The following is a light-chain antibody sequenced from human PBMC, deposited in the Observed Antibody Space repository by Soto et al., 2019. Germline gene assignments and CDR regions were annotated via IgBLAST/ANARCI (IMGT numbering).Light chain of an antibody. J-gene: IGKJ1*01. CDR3: QQYGSSPKT. CDR1: QSVSSSY. V-gene: IGKV3-20*01. CDR2: GAS. Sequence: EIVLTQSPGTLSLSPGERATLSCRASQSVSSSYLAWYQQKPGQSPRLLIYGASSRATRIPDRFSGSGSGSDFTLTINRPEPEDFAVYYCQQYGSSPKTFGQGTKVESK.